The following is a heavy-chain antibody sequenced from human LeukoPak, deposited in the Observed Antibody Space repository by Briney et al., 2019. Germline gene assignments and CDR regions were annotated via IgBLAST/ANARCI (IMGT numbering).Heavy chain of an antibody. D-gene: IGHD6-19*01. J-gene: IGHJ4*02. CDR2: IDSSDSYP. V-gene: IGHV5-10-1*01. Sequence: GESLKISCKASGYSLTNYWIYWVRQLPGKGLEWMGRIDSSDSYPNYSPSFQGHVTISVDKSISTAYLQWSSLKASDTAMYYCARHPEQSSGYWGQGTLVTVSS. CDR1: GYSLTNYW. CDR3: ARHPEQSSGY.